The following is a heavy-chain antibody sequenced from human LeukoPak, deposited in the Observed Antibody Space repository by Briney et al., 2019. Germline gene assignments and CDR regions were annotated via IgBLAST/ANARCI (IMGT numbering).Heavy chain of an antibody. CDR2: IYHIGST. V-gene: IGHV4-38-2*01. CDR1: GYSISSGYY. D-gene: IGHD2-2*01. CDR3: ARHDHIVVVPAAPGFDY. J-gene: IGHJ4*02. Sequence: SETLSLTCAVSGYSISSGYYWGWIRQPPGKGLEWIGSIYHIGSTYYNPSLKSRVTISVDTSKNQFSLKLGSVTAADTAVYYCARHDHIVVVPAAPGFDYWGQGTLVTVSS.